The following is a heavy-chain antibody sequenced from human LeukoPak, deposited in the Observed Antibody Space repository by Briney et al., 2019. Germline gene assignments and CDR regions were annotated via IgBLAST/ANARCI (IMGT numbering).Heavy chain of an antibody. V-gene: IGHV4-59*08. J-gene: IGHJ4*02. D-gene: IGHD3-10*01. CDR1: GGSISSYY. CDR3: ASNYYGSGSLDY. Sequence: SGTLSLTCTVSGGSISSYYWSWIRQPPGKGLEWIGYIYYSGSTNYNPSLKSRVTISVDTSKNQFSLKLSSVTAADTAVYYCASNYYGSGSLDYWGQGNLVTVSS. CDR2: IYYSGST.